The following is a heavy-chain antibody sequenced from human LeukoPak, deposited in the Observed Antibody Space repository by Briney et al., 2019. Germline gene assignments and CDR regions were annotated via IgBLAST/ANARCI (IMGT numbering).Heavy chain of an antibody. Sequence: GGSLRLSCAASGFTFSDYAMTWVRQAPGKGLQWVSLISDSGGSTYYADSVKGRFTVSRNNSKATLYLQMNSLRADDTAVYFCAKRGSSWSYFDYWGQGTLVTVSS. CDR3: AKRGSSWSYFDY. CDR2: ISDSGGST. J-gene: IGHJ4*02. CDR1: GFTFSDYA. V-gene: IGHV3-23*01. D-gene: IGHD6-13*01.